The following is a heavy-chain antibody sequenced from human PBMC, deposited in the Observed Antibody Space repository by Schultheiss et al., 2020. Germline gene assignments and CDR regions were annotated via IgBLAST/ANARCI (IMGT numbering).Heavy chain of an antibody. J-gene: IGHJ5*02. D-gene: IGHD2-2*02. Sequence: SETLSLTCAVYGGSFSGYYWSWIRQPPGKGLEWIGYIYYSGTTNYNPSLKSRVTISVDTSKNQFSLKLSSVTAADTAVYYCAREGHTAYCSSTSCYTGWFDPWGQGTLVTVSS. CDR1: GGSFSGYY. V-gene: IGHV4-59*12. CDR2: IYYSGTT. CDR3: AREGHTAYCSSTSCYTGWFDP.